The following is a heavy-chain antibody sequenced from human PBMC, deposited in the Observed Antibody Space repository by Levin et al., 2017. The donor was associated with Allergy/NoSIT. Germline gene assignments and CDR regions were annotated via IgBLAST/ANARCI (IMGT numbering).Heavy chain of an antibody. J-gene: IGHJ4*02. CDR2: IYSGGST. V-gene: IGHV3-53*01. D-gene: IGHD1-26*01. Sequence: TGGSLRLSCAASGLTVSSNHMSWVRQAPGKGLEWVSIIYSGGSTNYADSVKGRFTISRDNSKNTVFLQMKSLRAEDTAVYYCAREIKVGATAAFDYWGQGSLVTVSS. CDR1: GLTVSSNH. CDR3: AREIKVGATAAFDY.